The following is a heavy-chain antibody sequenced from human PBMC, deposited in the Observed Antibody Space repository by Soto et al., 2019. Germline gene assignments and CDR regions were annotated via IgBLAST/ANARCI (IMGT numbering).Heavy chain of an antibody. V-gene: IGHV5-51*01. CDR2: IFPRDSDT. J-gene: IGHJ4*02. Sequence: GESLKISCQASGYTFTNYWIAWVRHMPGRGLEWMGLIFPRDSDTRYTSSFEGQVTIYSDKSIGVAYLQWASLRASDTAIYFCARLGSLLRPIGYWGQGTPGTVSS. CDR1: GYTFTNYW. CDR3: ARLGSLLRPIGY. D-gene: IGHD2-15*01.